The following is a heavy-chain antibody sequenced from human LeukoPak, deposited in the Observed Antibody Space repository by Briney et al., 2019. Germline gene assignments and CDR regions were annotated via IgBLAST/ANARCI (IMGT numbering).Heavy chain of an antibody. CDR2: INPNSGGT. V-gene: IGHV1-2*02. CDR3: ASYYDSSGYYHGPPMNY. CDR1: GYTFTGYY. Sequence: ASVKVSCKASGYTFTGYYMHWVRQAPGQGLEWMGWINPNSGGTNHAQKFQGRVTMTRDTSISTAYMELSRLRSDDTAVYYCASYYDSSGYYHGPPMNYWGQGTLVTVSS. D-gene: IGHD3-22*01. J-gene: IGHJ4*02.